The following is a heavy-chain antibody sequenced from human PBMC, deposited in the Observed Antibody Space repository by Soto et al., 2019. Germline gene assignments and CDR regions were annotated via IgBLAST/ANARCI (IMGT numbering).Heavy chain of an antibody. CDR3: ASFGNDIVATGEAFDI. J-gene: IGHJ3*02. D-gene: IGHD5-12*01. V-gene: IGHV4-34*01. CDR1: GGSFSGYY. CDR2: INQSGST. Sequence: SETLSLSCDVYGGSFSGYYWSWIRQPPGKGLGWIGEINQSGSTNYNPSLKSPVTISVXXXXXXFXLXLXXXTPAXTAAYYCASFGNDIVATGEAFDIWGQGTMVTVS.